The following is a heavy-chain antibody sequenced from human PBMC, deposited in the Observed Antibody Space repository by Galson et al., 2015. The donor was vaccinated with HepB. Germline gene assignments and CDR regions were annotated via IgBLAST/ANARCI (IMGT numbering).Heavy chain of an antibody. V-gene: IGHV1-46*01. J-gene: IGHJ4*02. D-gene: IGHD6-19*01. CDR1: GYTFTSYY. CDR2: INPSGGST. CDR3: ARDASSAYSSGSFDY. Sequence: SVKVSCKASGYTFTSYYMHWVRQAPGQGLEWMGIINPSGGSTSYAQKFQGRVTMTRDTSTSTVYMELSSLRSEDTAVYYCARDASSAYSSGSFDYWGQGTLVTVSS.